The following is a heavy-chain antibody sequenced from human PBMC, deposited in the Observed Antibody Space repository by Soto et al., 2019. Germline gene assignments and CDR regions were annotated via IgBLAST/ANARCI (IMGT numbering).Heavy chain of an antibody. CDR1: GFTFSDYY. CDR2: ISSSGSTI. J-gene: IGHJ6*02. CDR3: ARGGILWYTAMGAYYYYGLDV. Sequence: QVQLVESGGGLVKPGGSLRLSCAASGFTFSDYYMSWIRQAPGKGLEWVSYISSSGSTIYYADSVKGRFTISRDNAKNSLYLEMHSLRAEDTAVYYCARGGILWYTAMGAYYYYGLDVWGQGTTVTVSS. V-gene: IGHV3-11*01. D-gene: IGHD5-18*01.